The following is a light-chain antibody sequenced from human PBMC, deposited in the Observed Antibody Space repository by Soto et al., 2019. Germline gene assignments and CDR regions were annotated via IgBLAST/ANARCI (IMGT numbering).Light chain of an antibody. Sequence: DIQMTQSPSSLSASVGDRVTITCRSSQSISSYLNWYQQKPGKAPKLLIYAASSLQSGVPSRFSGSGSGTEFTLTISSLQSEDFAVYYCQQYINWPPWTFGQGTKVDIK. CDR1: QSISSY. J-gene: IGKJ1*01. CDR3: QQYINWPPWT. CDR2: AAS. V-gene: IGKV1-39*01.